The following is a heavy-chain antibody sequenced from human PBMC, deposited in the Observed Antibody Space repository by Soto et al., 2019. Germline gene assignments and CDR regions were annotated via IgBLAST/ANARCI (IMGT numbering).Heavy chain of an antibody. V-gene: IGHV1-46*01. Sequence: ASVKVSCKASGFTFTSHWMHWVRQAPGQGLEWMGLINPNGDSTMYAQKFQGRVTVTRDASTSTLYMELSSLRSEDTAVYFCARDNSRPKSWWFDPWGQGTLVTVSS. CDR3: ARDNSRPKSWWFDP. D-gene: IGHD3-22*01. J-gene: IGHJ5*02. CDR1: GFTFTSHW. CDR2: INPNGDST.